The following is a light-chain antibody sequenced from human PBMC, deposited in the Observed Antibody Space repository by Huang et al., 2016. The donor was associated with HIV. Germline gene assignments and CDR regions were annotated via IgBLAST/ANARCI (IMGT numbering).Light chain of an antibody. Sequence: EVVMTQSPAILSVSPGERATLSCRASQSVTSNLAWYQQKPGQAPRLLIYSASTRATGIPARFSGSGSGTEVTLTISSLQSEYFAVYYCQHYNNWPWWTFGQGTKVEIK. CDR3: QHYNNWPWWT. CDR2: SAS. V-gene: IGKV3-15*01. CDR1: QSVTSN. J-gene: IGKJ1*01.